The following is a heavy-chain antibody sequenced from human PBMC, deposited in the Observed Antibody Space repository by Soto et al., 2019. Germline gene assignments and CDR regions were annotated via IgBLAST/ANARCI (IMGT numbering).Heavy chain of an antibody. CDR2: ISSSSSYI. CDR1: GFTFSSYS. Sequence: GGSLRLSCAASGFTFSSYSMNWVRQAPGKGLEWVSSISSSSSYIYYADSVKGRFTISRDNAKNSLYLQMNSLRAEDTAVYYCARDPGRGDYELYYYYYMDVWGKGTTVTVSS. D-gene: IGHD4-17*01. J-gene: IGHJ6*03. V-gene: IGHV3-21*01. CDR3: ARDPGRGDYELYYYYYMDV.